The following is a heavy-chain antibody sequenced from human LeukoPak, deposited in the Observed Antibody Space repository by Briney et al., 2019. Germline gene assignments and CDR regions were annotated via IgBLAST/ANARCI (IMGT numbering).Heavy chain of an antibody. D-gene: IGHD6-19*01. CDR1: GFTFDDYG. CDR2: ISSSSSYI. CDR3: ARSPIAVAGLFDY. V-gene: IGHV3-21*01. J-gene: IGHJ4*02. Sequence: PGGSLRLSCAASGFTFDDYGMSWVRQAPGKGLEWVSSISSSSSYIYYADSVKGRFTISRDNAKNSLYLQMNSLRAEDTAVYYCARSPIAVAGLFDYWGQGTLVTVSS.